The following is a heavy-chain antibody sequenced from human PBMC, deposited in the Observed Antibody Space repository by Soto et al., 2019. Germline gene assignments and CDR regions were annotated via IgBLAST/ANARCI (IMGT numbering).Heavy chain of an antibody. J-gene: IGHJ4*02. CDR2: ISGSGGST. Sequence: GGSLRLSCAASGFTFSSYAMSWVRQAPGKGLEWVSAISGSGGSTYYADSVKGRFTISRDNSKNTLYLQMNSLRAEDTAVYYCAKARVAARDYGLAYYFDYWGQGTLVTVSS. CDR1: GFTFSSYA. CDR3: AKARVAARDYGLAYYFDY. D-gene: IGHD3-16*01. V-gene: IGHV3-23*01.